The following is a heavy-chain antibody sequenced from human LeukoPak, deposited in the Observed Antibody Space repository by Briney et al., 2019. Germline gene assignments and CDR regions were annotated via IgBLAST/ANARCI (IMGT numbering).Heavy chain of an antibody. Sequence: GGSLRLSCAASGFTFSSYSMNWVRQAPGKGLEWVSYISSSSSTIYYADSVKGRFTISRGNAKNSLYLQMNSLRAEDTAVYYCASDSSGYYGYMDVWGKGTTVTVSS. J-gene: IGHJ6*03. D-gene: IGHD3-22*01. CDR1: GFTFSSYS. V-gene: IGHV3-48*04. CDR3: ASDSSGYYGYMDV. CDR2: ISSSSSTI.